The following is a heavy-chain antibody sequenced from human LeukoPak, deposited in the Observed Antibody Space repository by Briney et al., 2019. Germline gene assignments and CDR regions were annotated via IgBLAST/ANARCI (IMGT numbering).Heavy chain of an antibody. CDR1: GGTFSSYA. CDR2: IIPIFGTA. J-gene: IGHJ4*02. V-gene: IGHV1-69*06. Sequence: WASVKVSCKASGGTFSSYAISWVRQAPGQGLEWMGGIIPIFGTANYAQKFQGRVTITADKSTSTAYMELSSLRSEDTTVYYCAREGMTTVTYFDYWGQGTLVTVSS. D-gene: IGHD4-17*01. CDR3: AREGMTTVTYFDY.